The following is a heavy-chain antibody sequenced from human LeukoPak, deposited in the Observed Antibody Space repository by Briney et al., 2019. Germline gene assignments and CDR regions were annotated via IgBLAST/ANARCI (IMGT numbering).Heavy chain of an antibody. D-gene: IGHD2-8*01. V-gene: IGHV1-24*01. CDR3: ALTNLPGAFDI. J-gene: IGHJ3*02. CDR1: GYTLTELS. CDR2: VDPEDGET. Sequence: ASVKVSCKVSGYTLTELSMHWVRQAPGKGLEWMGLVDPEDGETIYAEKFQGRVTITADTSTDTAYMELSSLRSEDAAVYYCALTNLPGAFDIWGQGTMVTVSS.